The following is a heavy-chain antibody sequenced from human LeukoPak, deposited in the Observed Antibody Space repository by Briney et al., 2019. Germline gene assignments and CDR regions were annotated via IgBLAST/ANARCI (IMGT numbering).Heavy chain of an antibody. CDR3: AKDMISFNGEYDAFDI. D-gene: IGHD3-10*01. J-gene: IGHJ3*02. CDR2: IGGGDT. V-gene: IGHV3-23*01. Sequence: PGGSLRLSCTASGFPFHTYAMPWVRQAPGKGLEWVSGIGGGDTYFADSVRGRFTISRDDSKKMVHLEMNVLRAEDTAIYYCAKDMISFNGEYDAFDIWGRGTMVTVS. CDR1: GFPFHTYA.